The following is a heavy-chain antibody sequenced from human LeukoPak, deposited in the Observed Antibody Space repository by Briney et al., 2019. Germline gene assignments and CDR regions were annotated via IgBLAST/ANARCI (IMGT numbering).Heavy chain of an antibody. D-gene: IGHD6-13*01. CDR1: GFTFSSYE. CDR2: ISSSGSTI. CDR3: ARDGEQQGDY. V-gene: IGHV3-48*03. Sequence: PGGSLRLSCAASGFTFSSYEMNWVRQAPGKGLEWVLYISSSGSTIDYADSVRGRFTISRDNAKISLYLQMNSQRAEDTAVYYCARDGEQQGDYWGQGTLVTVSS. J-gene: IGHJ4*02.